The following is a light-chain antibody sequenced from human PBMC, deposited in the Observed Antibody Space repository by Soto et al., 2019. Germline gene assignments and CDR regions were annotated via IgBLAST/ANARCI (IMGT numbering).Light chain of an antibody. V-gene: IGLV2-23*01. CDR1: SSDVGCYNL. Sequence: QSALTQPASVSGSPGQSITISCTGISSDVGCYNLVSWYQQHPGKAPKLMIYEGSKRPSGVSNRFSGSKSGNTASLTISGLQAEDEADYYCCSYVGSSTYVFGTGTKLTVL. J-gene: IGLJ1*01. CDR2: EGS. CDR3: CSYVGSSTYV.